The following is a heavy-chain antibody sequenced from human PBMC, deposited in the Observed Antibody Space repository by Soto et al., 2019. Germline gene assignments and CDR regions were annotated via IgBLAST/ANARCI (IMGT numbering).Heavy chain of an antibody. J-gene: IGHJ6*02. CDR3: ARDGREASGMDV. Sequence: PSETLSLTCTVSGGSISSHYWSWVRQAQGKGLEWIGHIYYRGSTSYNPSLRSRSTISVDTSNNQFSLKLNSVTTADTAVYYCARDGREASGMDVWGQGTKVTVSS. D-gene: IGHD1-26*01. CDR2: IYYRGST. V-gene: IGHV4-59*11. CDR1: GGSISSHY.